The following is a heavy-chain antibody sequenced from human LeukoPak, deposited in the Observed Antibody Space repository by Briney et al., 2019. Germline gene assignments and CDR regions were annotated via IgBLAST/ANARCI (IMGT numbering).Heavy chain of an antibody. CDR1: GYAFTSYW. CDR3: VRLLTTGSYPSRAFDV. J-gene: IGHJ3*01. V-gene: IGHV5-51*01. Sequence: GESLKISCKASGYAFTSYWIGWVRQMPGKGLEWMGIIAPGNSETRYSPSFQGQVTISVDKPITTAYLQWSSLKASDTALYYCVRLLTTGSYPSRAFDVWGLGTMVTVSS. CDR2: IAPGNSET. D-gene: IGHD1-26*01.